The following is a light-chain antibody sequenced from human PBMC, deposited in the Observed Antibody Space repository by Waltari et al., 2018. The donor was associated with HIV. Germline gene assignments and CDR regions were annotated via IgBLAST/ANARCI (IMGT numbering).Light chain of an antibody. CDR3: LQYDNLWT. V-gene: IGKV1-5*03. J-gene: IGKJ1*01. CDR2: EAS. CDR1: QSIRNY. Sequence: DIEVTQSPSTLTASVGDTVSLTCRASQSIRNYLAWYQQKPGRAPQLLISEASNLESGVPSRFSGSGSGTVFTLTISSLQPDDFATYYCLQYDNLWTFGQGTKVE.